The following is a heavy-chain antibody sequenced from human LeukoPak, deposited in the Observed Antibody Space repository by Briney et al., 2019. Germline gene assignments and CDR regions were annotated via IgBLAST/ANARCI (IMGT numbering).Heavy chain of an antibody. D-gene: IGHD3-3*01. CDR3: ARGQAITIFGVVPDFDY. V-gene: IGHV3-21*01. Sequence: GGSLRLSCAASGFSFSTYSMTWVRQAPGEGLGWVSSISSTSTYIYYADAMKGRFTVSRDNAKNSLYLQMNSLRAEDTAVYYCARGQAITIFGVVPDFDYWGQGTLVTVSS. CDR1: GFSFSTYS. CDR2: ISSTSTYI. J-gene: IGHJ4*02.